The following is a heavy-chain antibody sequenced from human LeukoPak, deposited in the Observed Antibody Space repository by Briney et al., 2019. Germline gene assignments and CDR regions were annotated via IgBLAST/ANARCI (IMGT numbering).Heavy chain of an antibody. CDR3: AREGYSSSSLSGYYYMDV. J-gene: IGHJ6*03. CDR2: IYTSGST. D-gene: IGHD6-13*01. CDR1: GGSISSYY. V-gene: IGHV4-4*07. Sequence: SETLSLTCTVSGGSISSYYWSWIRQPAGKGLEWIGRIYTSGSTNYNPSLKCRVTMSVDTSKNQFSLKLSSVTAADTAVYYCAREGYSSSSLSGYYYMDVWGKGTTVTVSS.